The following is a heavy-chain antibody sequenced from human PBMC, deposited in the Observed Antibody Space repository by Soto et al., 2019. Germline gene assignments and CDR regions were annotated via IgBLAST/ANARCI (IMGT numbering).Heavy chain of an antibody. CDR2: ISGGGGGGT. Sequence: PGGSLRLSXAASGFTFSSYALYWVRQAPGKGLEWVSVISGGGGGGTYYADSVKGRFTISRDNSKNTLYLQMNSLRAEDTAVYYCAVGVTVADYFDYWGQGTLVTVSS. J-gene: IGHJ4*02. CDR3: AVGVTVADYFDY. D-gene: IGHD6-19*01. CDR1: GFTFSSYA. V-gene: IGHV3-23*01.